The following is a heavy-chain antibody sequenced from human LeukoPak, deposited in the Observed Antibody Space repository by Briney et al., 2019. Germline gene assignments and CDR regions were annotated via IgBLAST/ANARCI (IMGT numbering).Heavy chain of an antibody. Sequence: AASVRVSCKASGYTFTGYYMHWVRQAPGQGLEWMGWISAYNGNTNYAQKPQGRVTITTDTSTSTAYMELRSLRSDDTAVYYCARDVLRYFDWLLYGRRELEYYFDYWGQGTLVTVSS. CDR3: ARDVLRYFDWLLYGRRELEYYFDY. D-gene: IGHD3-9*01. CDR2: ISAYNGNT. CDR1: GYTFTGYY. J-gene: IGHJ4*02. V-gene: IGHV1-18*04.